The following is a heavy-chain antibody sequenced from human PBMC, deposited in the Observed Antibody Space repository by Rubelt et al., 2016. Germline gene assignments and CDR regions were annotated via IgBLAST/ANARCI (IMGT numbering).Heavy chain of an antibody. D-gene: IGHD3-10*01. CDR1: GGSFSGYY. V-gene: IGHV4-34*01. Sequence: QVQLQQWGAGLLKPSETLSLTCAVYGGSFSGYYWSWIRQPPGKGLEWIEEINHSGSTNYNPSLKSRVTISVQPSKNPFPLQLSSATDADTAVYSCARGKEGLGVTMLDYWGQGTLVTVSS. J-gene: IGHJ4*02. CDR3: ARGKEGLGVTMLDY. CDR2: INHSGST.